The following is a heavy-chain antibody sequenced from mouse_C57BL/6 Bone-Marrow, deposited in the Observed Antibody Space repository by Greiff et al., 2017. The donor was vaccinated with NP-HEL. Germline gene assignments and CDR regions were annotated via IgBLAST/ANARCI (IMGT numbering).Heavy chain of an antibody. D-gene: IGHD2-2*01. V-gene: IGHV1-81*01. Sequence: QVQLQQSGAELARPGASVKLSCKASGYTFTSYGISWVKQRTGQGLEWIGEIYPRSGNTYYNEKFKDKATLTADKSSSTAYMELRSLTSEDAAVYFSASWGILVGDYWGQGTTLTVSS. CDR3: ASWGILVGDY. J-gene: IGHJ2*01. CDR2: IYPRSGNT. CDR1: GYTFTSYG.